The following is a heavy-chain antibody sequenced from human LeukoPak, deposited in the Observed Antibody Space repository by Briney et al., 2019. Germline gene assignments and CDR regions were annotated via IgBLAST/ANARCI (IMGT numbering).Heavy chain of an antibody. J-gene: IGHJ3*02. V-gene: IGHV4-30-4*08. CDR3: ARDGDYYGSGSSAFDI. Sequence: PSETPSLTCSVSGGSISSGDYYWSWIRQPPGKGLEWIGYNYYSGSTYYNPTLKSRVTISVDTSKNQFSLKVNSVTAADTAVYYCARDGDYYGSGSSAFDIWGQGTMVTVSS. CDR2: NYYSGST. D-gene: IGHD3-10*01. CDR1: GGSISSGDYY.